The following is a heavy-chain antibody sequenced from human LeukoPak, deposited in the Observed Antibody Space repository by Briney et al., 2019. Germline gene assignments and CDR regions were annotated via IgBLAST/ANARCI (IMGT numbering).Heavy chain of an antibody. CDR1: GYTFTSYG. J-gene: IGHJ6*03. CDR2: ISAYNGNT. D-gene: IGHD3-10*01. Sequence: ASVKVSCKASGYTFTSYGISWVRQAPGQGLEWMGWISAYNGNTNYAQKLQGRVTMTTDTSTSTAYMELRSLRSDDTAVYYCARDLHRVVVRGVPHYYYYMDVWGKGTTVTISS. V-gene: IGHV1-18*01. CDR3: ARDLHRVVVRGVPHYYYYMDV.